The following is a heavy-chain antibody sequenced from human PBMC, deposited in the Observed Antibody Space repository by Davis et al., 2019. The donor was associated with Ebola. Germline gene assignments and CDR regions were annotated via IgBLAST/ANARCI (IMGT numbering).Heavy chain of an antibody. Sequence: SVKVSCKASGGTFSSYAISWVRQAPGQGLEWMGGIIPIFGTANYAQKFQGRVTITADESTSTAYMELSSLRSEDTAVYYCARVWTARYYGSGSYHRSGHRMDYYYGMDVWGQGTTVTVSS. V-gene: IGHV1-69*13. J-gene: IGHJ6*02. CDR2: IIPIFGTA. CDR1: GGTFSSYA. D-gene: IGHD3-10*01. CDR3: ARVWTARYYGSGSYHRSGHRMDYYYGMDV.